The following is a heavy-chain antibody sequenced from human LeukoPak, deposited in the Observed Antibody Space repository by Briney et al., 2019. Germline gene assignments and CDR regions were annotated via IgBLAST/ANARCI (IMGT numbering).Heavy chain of an antibody. J-gene: IGHJ4*02. Sequence: ASVKVSCKASGYTFTGYYIHWVRQAPGQGLEWMGWINPNSGGTNYAQKFQGWVTMTRDTSISTAYMELSRLRSDDTAVYYCARGEDTAMIRYDYWGQGTLVTVSS. D-gene: IGHD5-18*01. CDR3: ARGEDTAMIRYDY. CDR1: GYTFTGYY. CDR2: INPNSGGT. V-gene: IGHV1-2*04.